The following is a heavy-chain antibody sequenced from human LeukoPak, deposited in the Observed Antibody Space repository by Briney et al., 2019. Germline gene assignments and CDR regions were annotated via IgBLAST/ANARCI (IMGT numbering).Heavy chain of an antibody. CDR2: INAGNGNT. CDR3: AREGYYYGSGMIYYYYGMDV. D-gene: IGHD3-10*01. V-gene: IGHV1-3*01. J-gene: IGHJ6*02. Sequence: ASVKVSCKASGYTFTSYAMHWVRQAPAQRLEWMGWINAGNGNTKYSQKFQGRVTITRDTSASTAYMELSSLRSEDTAVYYCAREGYYYGSGMIYYYYGMDVWGQGTTVTVSS. CDR1: GYTFTSYA.